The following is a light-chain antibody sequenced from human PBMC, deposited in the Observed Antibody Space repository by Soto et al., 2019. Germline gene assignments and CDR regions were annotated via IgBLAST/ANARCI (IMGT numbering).Light chain of an antibody. V-gene: IGKV3-15*01. CDR2: GAF. Sequence: EIVMTQSPATLSVSPGERATLSCRASQSVSSNLAWYQQKPGQAPRLLIYGAFTRATGIPARFSGSGSGTEFTLTISSLQSEDFALYYCQQYNNWPPTFGQGTKVEIK. CDR1: QSVSSN. CDR3: QQYNNWPPT. J-gene: IGKJ1*01.